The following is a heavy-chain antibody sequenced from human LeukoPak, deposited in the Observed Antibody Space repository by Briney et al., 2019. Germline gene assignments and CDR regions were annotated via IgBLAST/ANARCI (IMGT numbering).Heavy chain of an antibody. CDR3: ARESYCSGGSCYSGRAFDI. CDR1: GFTVRSSY. J-gene: IGHJ3*02. Sequence: GGSLRLSCAASGFTVRSSYMSWVRQAPGKGLEWVSVIYNGGSPDYADSAKGRFTISRDNAKNTLYLQMNSLRAEDTAVYYCARESYCSGGSCYSGRAFDIWGQGTTVTVSS. CDR2: IYNGGSP. V-gene: IGHV3-53*01. D-gene: IGHD2-15*01.